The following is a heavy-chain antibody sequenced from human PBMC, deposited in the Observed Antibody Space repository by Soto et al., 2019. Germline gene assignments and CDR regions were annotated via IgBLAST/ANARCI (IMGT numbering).Heavy chain of an antibody. CDR2: ITHTVTNA. CDR3: ARARGNDWYYEY. Sequence: NPWGSRRLSCTASGFSFSDYSFNWVRQAPGKGLEWVSSITHTVTNAYYADSVKGRFNISKDSADNSLILQMTSLRAEDTAVYHCARARGNDWYYEYWGKGKLVNVSA. CDR1: GFSFSDYS. D-gene: IGHD2-21*02. V-gene: IGHV3-21*01. J-gene: IGHJ4*02.